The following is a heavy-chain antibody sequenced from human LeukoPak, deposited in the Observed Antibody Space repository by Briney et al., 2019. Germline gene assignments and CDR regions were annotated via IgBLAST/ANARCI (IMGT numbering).Heavy chain of an antibody. Sequence: SESLSLTCAVSGVSISSGGYSWRWIRQPPGKGLEWIGYIYHSGSTNYNPSLKSRVTISVDTSKNQFSLKLSSVTAADTAVYYCARVRADPYGGNPYYYYGMDVWGQGTTVTVSS. J-gene: IGHJ6*02. CDR1: GVSISSGGYS. V-gene: IGHV4-30-2*01. CDR3: ARVRADPYGGNPYYYYGMDV. CDR2: IYHSGST. D-gene: IGHD4-17*01.